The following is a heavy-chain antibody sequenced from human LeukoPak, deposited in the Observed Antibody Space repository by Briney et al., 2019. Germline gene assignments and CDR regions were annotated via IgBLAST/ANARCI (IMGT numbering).Heavy chain of an antibody. J-gene: IGHJ4*02. CDR3: AITLLWFGELSD. CDR2: INPNSGGT. V-gene: IGHV1-2*04. D-gene: IGHD3-10*01. Sequence: GASVKVSCMASGYTFTGYYMHWVRQAPGQGLEWMGWINPNSGGTNYAQKFQGWVTMTRDTSISTAYMELSRLRSDDTAVHYCAITLLWFGELSDWGQGTLVTVSS. CDR1: GYTFTGYY.